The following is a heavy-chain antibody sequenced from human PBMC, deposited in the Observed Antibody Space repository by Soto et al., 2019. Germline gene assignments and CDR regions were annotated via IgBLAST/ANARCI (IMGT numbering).Heavy chain of an antibody. J-gene: IGHJ5*02. D-gene: IGHD6-19*01. CDR2: VYSSGST. CDR1: GGSISGYY. CDR3: ARVQHSSGSYRWFDP. V-gene: IGHV4-4*07. Sequence: QVQLQESGPGLVKPSGTLSLTCTVSGGSISGYYWSWIRQPAGKGMEYIGRVYSSGSTNYSPSLNSRVTMSVDTSQNQFALKLSSVTAAVTAVYYCARVQHSSGSYRWFDPWGQGTLVTVSS.